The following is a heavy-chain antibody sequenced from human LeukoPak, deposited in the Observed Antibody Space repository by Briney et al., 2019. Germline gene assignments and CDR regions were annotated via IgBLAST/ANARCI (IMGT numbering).Heavy chain of an antibody. J-gene: IGHJ6*03. CDR1: GGSISSSSYY. D-gene: IGHD2/OR15-2a*01. CDR3: ARQISDYYYYYMDV. CDR2: IFYSGST. Sequence: SETLSLTCTVSGGSISSSSYYWGWIRQPPGKGLEWIGSIFYSGSTSYNPSLKSRVTVSVDTSKNQFSLKLSSVTAADTAMYYCARQISDYYYYYMDVWGEGITVTVSS. V-gene: IGHV4-39*01.